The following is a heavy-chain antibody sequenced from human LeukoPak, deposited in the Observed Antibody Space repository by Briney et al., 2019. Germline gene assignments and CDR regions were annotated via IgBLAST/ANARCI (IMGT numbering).Heavy chain of an antibody. CDR1: GFTFGSCA. Sequence: GGSLRLSCAASGFTFGSCAMSWVRQAPGKGLEWVSGITGSGISTYYADSVRGHFTISRDNSKNTLFLQMDSLRAEDTAVYYCAKHYGSGTGMDYFDPWGQGTLVTVSS. CDR3: AKHYGSGTGMDYFDP. V-gene: IGHV3-23*01. CDR2: ITGSGIST. J-gene: IGHJ4*02. D-gene: IGHD3-10*01.